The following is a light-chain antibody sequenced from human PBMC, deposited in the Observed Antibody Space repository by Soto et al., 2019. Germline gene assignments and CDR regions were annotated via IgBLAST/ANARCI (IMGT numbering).Light chain of an antibody. CDR2: DAS. V-gene: IGKV1-5*01. Sequence: DIQMTQSPSTLSATVGDRVTITCRASQSISSWLAWYQQKPGKAPKLLIYDASSLESGVPSRFSGSGSGTEFTLTISSLQPDDFATYYCQQYNSYWTFGQGTMV. CDR3: QQYNSYWT. CDR1: QSISSW. J-gene: IGKJ1*01.